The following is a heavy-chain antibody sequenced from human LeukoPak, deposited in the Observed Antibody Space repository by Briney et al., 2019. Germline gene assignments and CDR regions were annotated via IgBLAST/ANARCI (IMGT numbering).Heavy chain of an antibody. CDR2: VSPYNGNT. CDR1: GYTFTDYD. CDR3: ARDGRVRRVVKDLFEY. Sequence: ASVRVSCKTSGYTFTDYDITWVRQAPGQGLEWMGRVSPYNGNTYYSQRFQDRVTITKDTSTGTAYMDLRNLRTDDTAMYYCARDGRVRRVVKDLFEYWGQGTLVAVSA. V-gene: IGHV1-18*01. D-gene: IGHD3-10*01. J-gene: IGHJ4*02.